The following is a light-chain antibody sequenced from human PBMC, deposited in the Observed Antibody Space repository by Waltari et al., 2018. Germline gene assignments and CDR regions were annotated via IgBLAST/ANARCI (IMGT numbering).Light chain of an antibody. V-gene: IGLV2-11*01. CDR2: DVS. Sequence: QSAMTQPRSVSGSPGHSVTISCTGNSRDVGGYKSLSWYQQHPGKAPKLMIYDVSERPSGVPDRFSGSKSGNTASLTISGLQAEDEADYYCCSHAGSYVIFGGGTKLTVL. CDR1: SRDVGGYKS. CDR3: CSHAGSYVI. J-gene: IGLJ2*01.